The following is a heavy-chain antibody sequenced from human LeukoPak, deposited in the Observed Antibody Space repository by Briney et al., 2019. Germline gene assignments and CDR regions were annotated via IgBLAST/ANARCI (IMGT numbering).Heavy chain of an antibody. J-gene: IGHJ4*02. V-gene: IGHV1-8*01. D-gene: IGHD4-23*01. Sequence: ASVKVSCKASGYTFTSYDINWVRLATGQGLEWMGWMNPNSGNTGYAQKFQGRVTMTRNTSISTAYMELSSLRSEDTAVYYCARGILSLRWPFDYWGQGTLVTVSS. CDR1: GYTFTSYD. CDR3: ARGILSLRWPFDY. CDR2: MNPNSGNT.